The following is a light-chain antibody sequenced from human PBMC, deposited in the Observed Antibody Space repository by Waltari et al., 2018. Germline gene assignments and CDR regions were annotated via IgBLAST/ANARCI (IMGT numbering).Light chain of an antibody. CDR3: QQSYSIPRT. J-gene: IGKJ1*01. CDR1: QSIRSY. Sequence: DIQMSQSPSSLSASVGDRVPITCRASQSIRSYLNWYQQKPGKAPKLLIYGASSLQSGVPSRFSGSGSGTDFTLSISSLQPEDFATYYCQQSYSIPRTFGRGTKVEIK. V-gene: IGKV1-39*01. CDR2: GAS.